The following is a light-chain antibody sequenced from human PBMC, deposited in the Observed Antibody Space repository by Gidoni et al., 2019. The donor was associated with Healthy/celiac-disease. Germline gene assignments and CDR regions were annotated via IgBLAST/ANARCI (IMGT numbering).Light chain of an antibody. CDR2: AES. V-gene: IGKV1-39*01. J-gene: IGKJ2*01. CDR1: QSISSY. CDR3: QQSYSTPRGT. Sequence: DIQMTQSPSSLSASVVDRVTITCRASQSISSYLNWYQQKPGKAHKLLIYAESSLQSGVPSRFSGSGSGTDFTLTISSLQPEDFATYYCQQSYSTPRGTFGQGTKLEIK.